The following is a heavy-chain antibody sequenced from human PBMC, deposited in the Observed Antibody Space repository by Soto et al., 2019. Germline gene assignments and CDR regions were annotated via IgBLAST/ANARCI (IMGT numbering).Heavy chain of an antibody. V-gene: IGHV3-66*04. D-gene: IGHD2-15*01. CDR1: GFNVSSNY. CDR2: IYSGGST. CDR3: AKQLLVPYYFDY. Sequence: EVQLVESGGGLVQPGGSLRLSCAASGFNVSSNYMTWVRQAPGKGLEWVSVIYSGGSTYYADSAKGRFTISRDTSKNTLYLQMNSLRAEDTAVYHCAKQLLVPYYFDYWGQGTLVTVSS. J-gene: IGHJ4*02.